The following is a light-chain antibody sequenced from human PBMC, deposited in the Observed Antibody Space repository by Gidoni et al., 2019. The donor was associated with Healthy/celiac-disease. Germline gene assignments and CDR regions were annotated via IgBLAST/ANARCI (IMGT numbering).Light chain of an antibody. V-gene: IGKV1-13*02. CDR3: QQFNSYRT. J-gene: IGKJ1*01. CDR2: DAS. CDR1: QGISSA. Sequence: AIQLTQSPSSLSASVGDRVTITCRASQGISSALAWYQQKPGKAPKLLIYDASSLESGVPSRFCGSGSGTDFTLTISSLQPEDFATYYCQQFNSYRTFGQXTKVEIK.